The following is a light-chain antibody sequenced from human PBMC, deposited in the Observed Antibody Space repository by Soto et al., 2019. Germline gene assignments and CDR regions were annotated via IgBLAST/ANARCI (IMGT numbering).Light chain of an antibody. J-gene: IGLJ1*01. V-gene: IGLV2-14*01. Sequence: QSVLTQPASVSESAGQSITISCTGTNSDIGSYNYVSWYQQRPGKVPKLMIYDVYNRPSGVSNRFSGSKSDNTASLTISGLQADDEADYYCQSYDSSLSDYVFGTGTKLTVL. CDR1: NSDIGSYNY. CDR2: DVY. CDR3: QSYDSSLSDYV.